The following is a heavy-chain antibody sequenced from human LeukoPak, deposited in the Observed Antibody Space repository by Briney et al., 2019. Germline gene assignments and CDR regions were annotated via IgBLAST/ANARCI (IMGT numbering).Heavy chain of an antibody. Sequence: GGSLRLSCAASGFTFSNAWMSWVRRAPGKGLEWVGRIKSKTDGGTTDYAASVKGRFTISRDDSKNTLYLQMNSLKTEDTAVYYCTTQTARAYGSGSPWDYYYYYYMDVWGKGTTVTVSS. CDR2: IKSKTDGGTT. CDR1: GFTFSNAW. J-gene: IGHJ6*03. CDR3: TTQTARAYGSGSPWDYYYYYYMDV. V-gene: IGHV3-15*01. D-gene: IGHD3-10*01.